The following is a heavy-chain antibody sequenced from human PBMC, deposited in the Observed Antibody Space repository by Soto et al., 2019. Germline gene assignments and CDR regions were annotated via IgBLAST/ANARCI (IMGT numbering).Heavy chain of an antibody. J-gene: IGHJ4*02. CDR2: IIPIFGTA. Sequence: QVQLVQSGAEVKKPGSLVKVSCKASGGTFSSYAISWVRQAPGQGLEWMGGIIPIFGTANYAQKFQGRVTITADESTSTAYMELSSLRSEDTAVYYCARSPYSSSWPDPLGYWGQGTLVTVSS. CDR3: ARSPYSSSWPDPLGY. V-gene: IGHV1-69*01. CDR1: GGTFSSYA. D-gene: IGHD6-13*01.